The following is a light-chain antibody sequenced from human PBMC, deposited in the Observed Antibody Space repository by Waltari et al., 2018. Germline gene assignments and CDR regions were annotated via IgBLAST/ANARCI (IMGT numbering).Light chain of an antibody. CDR2: DAS. CDR1: HDISNY. CDR3: QQFDNLVYT. Sequence: DIQMTQSPSSLSASVGDRVTITCQASHDISNYLNWYQQKPGKAPKLLIYDASHLETGVPSRFSGSGSGTDFSFTISSLQLEDIATYYCQQFDNLVYTFGQGTKLEIK. V-gene: IGKV1-33*01. J-gene: IGKJ2*01.